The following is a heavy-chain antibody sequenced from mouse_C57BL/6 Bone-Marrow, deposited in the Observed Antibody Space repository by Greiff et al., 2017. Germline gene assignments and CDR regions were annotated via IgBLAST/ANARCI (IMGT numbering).Heavy chain of an antibody. CDR3: ASPDYYGSSFAY. V-gene: IGHV1-81*01. Sequence: VQLKESGAELARPGASVKLSCKASGYTFTSYGISWVKQRTGQGLEWIGEIYPRSGNTYYNEKFKGKATLTADKSSSTAYMKLRSLTSEDSAVYFCASPDYYGSSFAYWGQGTLVTVSA. CDR1: GYTFTSYG. CDR2: IYPRSGNT. D-gene: IGHD1-1*01. J-gene: IGHJ3*01.